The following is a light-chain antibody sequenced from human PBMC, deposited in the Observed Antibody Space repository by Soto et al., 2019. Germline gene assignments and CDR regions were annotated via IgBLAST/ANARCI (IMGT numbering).Light chain of an antibody. CDR2: DVS. V-gene: IGKV3-11*01. Sequence: EFGLRESIATLSVSPWERATLSCRASQSVSKYLAWYQQKPGQAPRLLIYDVSNRATGIPARFSGRGSGTDFTLTISSLEPEDFAVYYCQQLGTFGGGTKVDIK. CDR1: QSVSKY. CDR3: QQLGT. J-gene: IGKJ4*01.